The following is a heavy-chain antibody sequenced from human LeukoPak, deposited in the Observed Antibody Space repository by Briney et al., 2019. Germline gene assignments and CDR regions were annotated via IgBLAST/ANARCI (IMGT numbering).Heavy chain of an antibody. Sequence: SETLSLTCTVSGGSISSGSYYWGWIRQPPGKGLEWIGSIFYSGNTYYNPSLKSRVTISVAPSQNQFSLTVSSVTAADTAVYYCVRRSGDRYYYFDLWGRGTLVTVSS. CDR3: VRRSGDRYYYFDL. V-gene: IGHV4-39*01. D-gene: IGHD2-21*01. CDR2: IFYSGNT. CDR1: GGSISSGSYY. J-gene: IGHJ2*01.